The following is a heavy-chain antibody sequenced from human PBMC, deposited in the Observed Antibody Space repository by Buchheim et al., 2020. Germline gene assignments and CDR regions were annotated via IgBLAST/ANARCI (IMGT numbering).Heavy chain of an antibody. J-gene: IGHJ4*02. CDR2: LYTSGKS. V-gene: IGHV3-66*02. Sequence: EVQLVQSGGGLVQPGGSLRLSCAASGIPVSSNYMSWVRQSPEKGLEWVSVLYTSGKSYYTDSVKGRFIVSRDDSENTLYLQMNGLRPEDTAVYYCASPGYSSGWYAYWGQGT. D-gene: IGHD6-19*01. CDR3: ASPGYSSGWYAY. CDR1: GIPVSSNY.